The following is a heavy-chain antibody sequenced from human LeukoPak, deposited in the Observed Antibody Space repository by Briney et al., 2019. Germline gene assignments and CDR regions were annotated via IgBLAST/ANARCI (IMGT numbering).Heavy chain of an antibody. V-gene: IGHV4-4*02. Sequence: ASETLSLTCAVSGGSISSGNWWSWVRQPPGKGLEWIGEFYDGWSINYNPSLKSRVTISVDKSNNQFYLKLNSVTAADTAVYYCARHQVGANTFDYWGQGTLVTVSS. D-gene: IGHD1-26*01. CDR2: FYDGWSI. J-gene: IGHJ4*02. CDR3: ARHQVGANTFDY. CDR1: GGSISSGNW.